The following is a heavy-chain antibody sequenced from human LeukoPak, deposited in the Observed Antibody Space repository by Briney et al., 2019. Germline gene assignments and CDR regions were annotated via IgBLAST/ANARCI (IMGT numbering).Heavy chain of an antibody. J-gene: IGHJ4*02. Sequence: GGSLRLSCAASGFTFSSYSMNWVRQAPGKGLEWVSSISSSSSYIYYADSVKGRFTISRDNAKNSLYLQMNSLRAEDTAVYYCARVSLGHYYDSLGRRALYYFDYWGQGTLVTVSS. CDR2: ISSSSSYI. CDR1: GFTFSSYS. V-gene: IGHV3-21*01. CDR3: ARVSLGHYYDSLGRRALYYFDY. D-gene: IGHD3-22*01.